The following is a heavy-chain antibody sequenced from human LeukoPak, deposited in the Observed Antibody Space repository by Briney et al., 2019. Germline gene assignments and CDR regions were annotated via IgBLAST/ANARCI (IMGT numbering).Heavy chain of an antibody. CDR2: IHYSGST. CDR1: GGSISTYY. Sequence: SETLSLTCAVSGGSISTYYWSWIRQPPGRGLEWIGSIHYSGSTSYNSSLKSRVTISVDTSKNQFSLKLSSVTPADTAVYYCARVGWSSGWPYYFDYWGQGTLVTVSS. D-gene: IGHD6-19*01. CDR3: ARVGWSSGWPYYFDY. V-gene: IGHV4-59*01. J-gene: IGHJ4*02.